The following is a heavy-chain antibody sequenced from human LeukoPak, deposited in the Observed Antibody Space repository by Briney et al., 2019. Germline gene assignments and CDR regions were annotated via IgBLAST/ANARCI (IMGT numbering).Heavy chain of an antibody. CDR1: GYTFTSYD. CDR2: MNPNSGNT. V-gene: IGHV1-8*01. D-gene: IGHD2-2*01. J-gene: IGHJ6*03. CDR3: ARGTPPPPGSYYYYYYYMDV. Sequence: GASVKVSCKASGYTFTSYDINWVRQATGQGLEWMGWMNPNSGNTGYAQKFQGRVTMTRNTSISTAYMELSRLRSDDTAVYYCARGTPPPPGSYYYYYYYMDVWGKGTTVTVSS.